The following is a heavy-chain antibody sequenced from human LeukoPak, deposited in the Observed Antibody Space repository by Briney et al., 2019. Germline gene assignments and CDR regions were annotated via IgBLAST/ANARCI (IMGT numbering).Heavy chain of an antibody. D-gene: IGHD6-13*01. Sequence: PSETLSLTCTVSGGSISSSSYYWGWIRQPPGKGLEWIGSIYYSGSTYYNPSLKSRVTISVDTSKNHFSLEVSSVTAADTSVYYCARQLMSPRAAGLYYFDYWGQGTLVTVSS. CDR1: GGSISSSSYY. CDR3: ARQLMSPRAAGLYYFDY. J-gene: IGHJ4*02. V-gene: IGHV4-39*01. CDR2: IYYSGST.